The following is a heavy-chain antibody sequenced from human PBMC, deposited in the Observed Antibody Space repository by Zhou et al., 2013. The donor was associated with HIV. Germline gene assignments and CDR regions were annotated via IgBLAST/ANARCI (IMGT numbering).Heavy chain of an antibody. Sequence: QVQLVQSGAEVKKPGSSVKVSCKASGGTFSSYAISWVRQAPGQGLEWMGGIIPIFGTANYAQKFQGRVTITTDESTSTAYMELSSLRSEDTAVYYCARPACSSGELRTTGTCYWYFDLWGRGTLVTVSS. CDR1: GGTFSSYA. V-gene: IGHV1-69*05. CDR3: ARPACSSGELRTTGTCYWYFDL. D-gene: IGHD1-1*01. J-gene: IGHJ2*01. CDR2: IIPIFGTA.